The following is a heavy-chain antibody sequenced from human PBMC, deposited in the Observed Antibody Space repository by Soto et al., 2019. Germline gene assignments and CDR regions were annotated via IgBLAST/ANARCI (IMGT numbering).Heavy chain of an antibody. J-gene: IGHJ5*02. Sequence: ASLKFSCESSGYTFTSYGIHWVRQAPGQRLEWMGWINAANGDTKYSPKFQGRVTITRDTSASTAYMELSSLRSEDTAVYYCVRRHVSATGIDWFDPWGQGTLVTVS. CDR3: VRRHVSATGIDWFDP. D-gene: IGHD6-13*01. V-gene: IGHV1-3*01. CDR1: GYTFTSYG. CDR2: INAANGDT.